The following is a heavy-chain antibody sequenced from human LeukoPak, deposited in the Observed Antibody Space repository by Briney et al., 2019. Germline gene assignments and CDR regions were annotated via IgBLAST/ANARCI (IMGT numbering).Heavy chain of an antibody. CDR2: IYYSGST. Sequence: SQTLSLTCTVSGGPISSGGYYWSWIRQHPGKGLEWIGYIYYSGSTYYKTSLKSRVTISVDTSKNQFSLKLSSVTAADTAVYYCARGNYDFWSGTTNYYFDYWGQGTLVTVSS. J-gene: IGHJ4*02. CDR1: GGPISSGGYY. CDR3: ARGNYDFWSGTTNYYFDY. V-gene: IGHV4-31*03. D-gene: IGHD3-3*01.